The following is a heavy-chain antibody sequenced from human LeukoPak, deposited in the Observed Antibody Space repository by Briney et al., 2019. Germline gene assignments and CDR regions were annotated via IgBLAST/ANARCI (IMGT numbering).Heavy chain of an antibody. CDR2: INRRGNT. CDR1: GGSLSGSFSSYF. J-gene: IGHJ6*03. V-gene: IGHV4-34*01. Sequence: SETLSLTCVVSGGSLSGSFSSYFWTWIRQPPGKGLEWIGEINRRGNTNYNPSLKSRVTMSVDTSKNDLSLELTSLTAADTAVYYCARRWNYGRNYYIDVWGNGATVSVSS. CDR3: ARRWNYGRNYYIDV. D-gene: IGHD1-7*01.